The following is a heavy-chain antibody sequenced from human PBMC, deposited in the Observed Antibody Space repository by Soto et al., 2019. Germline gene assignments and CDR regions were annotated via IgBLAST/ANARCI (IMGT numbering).Heavy chain of an antibody. D-gene: IGHD3-10*01. CDR2: IKSQRDGGTT. CDR1: GFTFSDAW. CDR3: TTVGLWFREFKSGYGMDV. V-gene: IGHV3-15*01. J-gene: IGHJ6*02. Sequence: EVQLVESGGGLGKPGGSLRLSCAAAGFTFSDAWMIWVRQAPGKGLEGVGRIKSQRDGGTTDYAPPVKGRFTISRDDSKNTLYLKMNSLNTEDKHVYYCTTVGLWFREFKSGYGMDVRGQG.